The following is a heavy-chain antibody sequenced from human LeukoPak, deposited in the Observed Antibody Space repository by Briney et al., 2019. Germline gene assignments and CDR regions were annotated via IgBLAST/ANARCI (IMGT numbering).Heavy chain of an antibody. V-gene: IGHV3-9*01. CDR2: ISWNSGSI. CDR1: GFTFDDYV. D-gene: IGHD3-10*01. Sequence: GGSLRLSCAASGFTFDDYVMHWVRQAPGNGLEWVSGISWNSGSIGYADSVKGRFTISRDNAKNSLYLQMNSLRAEDTALYYCAKDYYGSGSTLDYWGQGTLVTVSS. CDR3: AKDYYGSGSTLDY. J-gene: IGHJ4*02.